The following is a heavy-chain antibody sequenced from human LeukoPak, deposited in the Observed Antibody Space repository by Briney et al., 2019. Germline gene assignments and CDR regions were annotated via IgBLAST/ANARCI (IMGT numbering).Heavy chain of an antibody. CDR3: ARASGTSAGLRY. J-gene: IGHJ4*02. Sequence: SQTLSLTCAISGDSVSSNSDTWNWIRQSPSRGLEWLGRTYYRSKWYNDYAVSVKSRITINPDTSRNQFSLQLNSMTPEDTAVYYCARASGTSAGLRYWGQGALVTVSS. CDR2: TYYRSKWYN. CDR1: GDSVSSNSDT. V-gene: IGHV6-1*01. D-gene: IGHD3-10*01.